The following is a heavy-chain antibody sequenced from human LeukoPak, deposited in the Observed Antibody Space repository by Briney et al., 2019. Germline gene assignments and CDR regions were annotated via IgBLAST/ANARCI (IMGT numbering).Heavy chain of an antibody. V-gene: IGHV3-23*01. J-gene: IGHJ3*02. D-gene: IGHD3-10*01. CDR2: ISADSATT. CDR1: GFNFGSYS. Sequence: PGGSLRLSCAASGFNFGSYSMTWVRQAPGKGLEWVSVISADSATTFYADSVKGRFTISRDNAKNTVFLQMSSLRAEDTAVYYCARDRYYYASGEDAFDIWGQGTMVTVSS. CDR3: ARDRYYYASGEDAFDI.